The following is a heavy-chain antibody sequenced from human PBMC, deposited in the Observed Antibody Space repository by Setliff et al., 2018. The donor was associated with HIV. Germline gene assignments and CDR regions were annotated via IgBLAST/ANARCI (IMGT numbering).Heavy chain of an antibody. CDR2: ISGSGVNS. CDR1: GFTFSNYV. V-gene: IGHV3-23*01. CDR3: ASGYSSSSPRRDY. D-gene: IGHD6-6*01. Sequence: GGSLRLSCAASGFTFSNYVINWVRQAPGKGLEWISGISGSGVNSYYADSVKGRFTISRDNSKNTVYLQMNSLRAEDTAVYYCASGYSSSSPRRDYWGQGTLVTVSS. J-gene: IGHJ4*02.